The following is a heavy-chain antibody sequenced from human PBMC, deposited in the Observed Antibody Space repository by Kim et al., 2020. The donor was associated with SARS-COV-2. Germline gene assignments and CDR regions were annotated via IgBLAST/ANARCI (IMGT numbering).Heavy chain of an antibody. Sequence: GGSLRLSCAASGFTFSSHWMSWVRQAPGKGLEWVANINQDGSEKNYVDSVKGRFTISRDNAKNSLYLHMNSLRAEDTAVYYCARDFTSSWSGLFDCWGQG. V-gene: IGHV3-7*01. CDR1: GFTFSSHW. J-gene: IGHJ4*02. CDR2: INQDGSEK. D-gene: IGHD6-13*01. CDR3: ARDFTSSWSGLFDC.